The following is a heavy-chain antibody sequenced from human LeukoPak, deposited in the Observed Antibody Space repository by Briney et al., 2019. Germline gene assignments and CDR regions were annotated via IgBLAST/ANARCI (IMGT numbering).Heavy chain of an antibody. Sequence: GGSLRLSCAASGFTFSRYWMSWVRQAAGKGLEWVANIKQDGSEKYYVDSVKGRFTISRDNVKNSLYLQMNSLRAEDTAVYYCARTDDFWSGYGFYYYMNVWGKGTTVTVSS. V-gene: IGHV3-7*01. CDR1: GFTFSRYW. D-gene: IGHD3-3*01. CDR2: IKQDGSEK. CDR3: ARTDDFWSGYGFYYYMNV. J-gene: IGHJ6*03.